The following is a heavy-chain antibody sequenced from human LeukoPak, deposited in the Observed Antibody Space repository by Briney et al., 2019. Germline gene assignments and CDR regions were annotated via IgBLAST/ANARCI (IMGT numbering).Heavy chain of an antibody. V-gene: IGHV4-30-2*01. CDR1: GGSISSGGYY. J-gene: IGHJ4*02. Sequence: SETLSLTCTVSGGSISSGGYYWSWIRQPPGKGLEWIGYIYHSGSTYYNPSLKSRVTIPVDRSKNQFSLKLSSVTAADTAVYYCARYGGATRDFDYWGQGTLVTVSS. CDR2: IYHSGST. D-gene: IGHD1-26*01. CDR3: ARYGGATRDFDY.